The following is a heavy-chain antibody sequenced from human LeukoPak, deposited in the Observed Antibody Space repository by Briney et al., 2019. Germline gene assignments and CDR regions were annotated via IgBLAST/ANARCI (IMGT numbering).Heavy chain of an antibody. J-gene: IGHJ5*02. CDR1: GGSISSYY. Sequence: SETLSLTCTVSGGSISSYYWSWIRQPPGKGLEWIGYIYYSGSTNYNPSLKSRVTISVDTSKNQFSLKLSSVTAADTAVYYCASVVRVNWFDPWGQGTLVTVSS. CDR2: IYYSGST. D-gene: IGHD3-10*01. CDR3: ASVVRVNWFDP. V-gene: IGHV4-59*01.